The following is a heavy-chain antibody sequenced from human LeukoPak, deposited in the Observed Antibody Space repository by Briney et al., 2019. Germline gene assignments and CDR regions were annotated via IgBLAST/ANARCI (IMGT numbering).Heavy chain of an antibody. D-gene: IGHD6-13*01. J-gene: IGHJ3*02. CDR1: GGSISSSSYY. Sequence: PSETLSLTCTVSGGSISSSSYYWGWIRQPPGKGLEWIGSIYYSGSTYYNPSLNSRVTISVDTSKNQFSLRLDSVTAADTAVYYCAIRFSSSWYSDAFDIWGQGTMVTVSS. CDR3: AIRFSSSWYSDAFDI. V-gene: IGHV4-39*07. CDR2: IYYSGST.